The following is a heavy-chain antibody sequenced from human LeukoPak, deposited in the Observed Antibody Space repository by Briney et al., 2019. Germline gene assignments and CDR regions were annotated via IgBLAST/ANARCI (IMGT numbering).Heavy chain of an antibody. CDR2: INSDGSST. Sequence: GGSLRLSCAASGFTFSSYWMHWVRQAPGKGLVWVSRINSDGSSTNYADSVKGRCAISRDNSKNTLYLQMNSLRVEDTAVYYCARGLFLSGYLDAFDIWGQGTVVTVSS. CDR3: ARGLFLSGYLDAFDI. V-gene: IGHV3-74*01. CDR1: GFTFSSYW. D-gene: IGHD3-22*01. J-gene: IGHJ3*02.